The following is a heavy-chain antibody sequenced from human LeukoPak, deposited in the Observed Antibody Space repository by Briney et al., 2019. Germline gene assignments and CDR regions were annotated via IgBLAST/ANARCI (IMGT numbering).Heavy chain of an antibody. CDR2: TSYDGRNI. D-gene: IGHD3-10*01. CDR1: GFSFRTYG. V-gene: IGHV3-30*18. Sequence: GRSLRLSCAASGFSFRTYGMHWVRQAPGKGLEWVALTSYDGRNIYHADSVKGRFTISRDNSKDPLHLQMNSLRAEDTALYYCAKDLHTSYYYGSGSNYFYGMDVWGQGTTVTVSS. CDR3: AKDLHTSYYYGSGSNYFYGMDV. J-gene: IGHJ6*02.